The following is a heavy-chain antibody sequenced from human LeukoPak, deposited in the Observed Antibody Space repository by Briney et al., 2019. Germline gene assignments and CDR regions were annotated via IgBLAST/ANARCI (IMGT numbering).Heavy chain of an antibody. V-gene: IGHV3-23*01. D-gene: IGHD6-19*01. CDR3: AKAGTDY. CDR1: GFTFRRYS. CDR2: TSGSGGST. Sequence: GGSLRLSCEGSGFTFRRYSMHWVRQAPGKGLEWVSATSGSGGSTYYADSVKGRFTISRDNSKNTLYLQMNSLRAEDTAVYYCAKAGTDYWGQGTLVTVSS. J-gene: IGHJ4*02.